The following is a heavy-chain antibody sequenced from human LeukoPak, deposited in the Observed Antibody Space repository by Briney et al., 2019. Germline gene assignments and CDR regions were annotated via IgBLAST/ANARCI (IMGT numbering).Heavy chain of an antibody. CDR3: ARDGYGSSGYYLNYWFDP. CDR2: INPSGGST. D-gene: IGHD3-22*01. Sequence: ASVKVSCKASGYTFTDYYIHWVRQAPGQGLEWMGIINPSGGSTSYAQKFQGRVTMTRDMSTSTVYMELSSLRSEDTAVYYCARDGYGSSGYYLNYWFDPWGQGTLVTVSS. V-gene: IGHV1-46*01. CDR1: GYTFTDYY. J-gene: IGHJ5*02.